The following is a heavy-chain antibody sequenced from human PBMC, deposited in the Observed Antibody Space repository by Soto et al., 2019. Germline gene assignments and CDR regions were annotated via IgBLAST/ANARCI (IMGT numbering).Heavy chain of an antibody. CDR1: GFAFSTFA. D-gene: IGHD3-22*01. CDR2: ISVSGNNA. J-gene: IGHJ4*02. CDR3: ARDQLRPGILYSLGVLLPEYGL. V-gene: IGHV3-23*01. Sequence: GGSLRLSCAASGFAFSTFAMTWVRQSPGKGLEWVAAISVSGNNAYYADSVKGRFTISRDNSQNSVFLQMSSLRADDTAVYYCARDQLRPGILYSLGVLLPEYGLWGQGTLVTVSS.